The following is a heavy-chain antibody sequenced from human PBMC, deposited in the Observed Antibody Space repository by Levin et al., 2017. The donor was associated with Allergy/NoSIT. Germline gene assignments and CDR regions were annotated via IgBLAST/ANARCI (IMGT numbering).Heavy chain of an antibody. CDR3: AKDGGSGGSYFNDYYGMDV. V-gene: IGHV3-43D*04. J-gene: IGHJ6*02. D-gene: IGHD1-26*01. CDR2: ISWDGGST. CDR1: GFTFDDYA. Sequence: GGSLRLSCAASGFTFDDYAMHWVRQAPGKGLEWVSLISWDGGSTYYADSVKGRFTISRDNSKNSLYLQMNSLRAEDTALYYCAKDGGSGGSYFNDYYGMDVWGQGTTVTVSS.